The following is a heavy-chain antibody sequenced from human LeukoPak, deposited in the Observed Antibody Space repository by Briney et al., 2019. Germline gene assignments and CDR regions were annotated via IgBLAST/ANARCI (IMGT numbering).Heavy chain of an antibody. J-gene: IGHJ6*03. CDR2: IYYSGST. CDR1: GGSISSHY. CDR3: ARAPYDFWSGYYPYYYYYYMDV. V-gene: IGHV4-59*11. Sequence: KSSETLSLTCTVSGGSISSHYWSWIRQPPGKGLEWIGYIYYSGSTNYNPSLKSRVTISVDTPKNQFSLKLSSVTAADTAVYYCARAPYDFWSGYYPYYYYYYMDVWGKGTTVTVSS. D-gene: IGHD3-3*01.